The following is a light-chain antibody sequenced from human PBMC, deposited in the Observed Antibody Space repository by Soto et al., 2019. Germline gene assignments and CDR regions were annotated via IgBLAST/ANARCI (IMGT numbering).Light chain of an antibody. CDR3: SSYKTRSTVVV. CDR1: SSDIGGYNY. CDR2: GVS. Sequence: QSALTQPASVSGSPGQSITISCTGTSSDIGGYNYVSWYQQYPGKAPKLMIFGVSDRPSGVSNRFSGSKSGTTASLTIAGLQSEDDADYYCSSYKTRSTVVVFGGGTKLTVL. V-gene: IGLV2-14*01. J-gene: IGLJ2*01.